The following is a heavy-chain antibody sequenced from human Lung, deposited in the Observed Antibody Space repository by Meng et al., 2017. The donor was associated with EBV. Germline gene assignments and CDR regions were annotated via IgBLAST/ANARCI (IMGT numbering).Heavy chain of an antibody. Sequence: VQVVQSGAEVKGPGASVKLSCKASHDTVTGYGVGWFRQAPGQGLEWMGWISCYNGDTNYAQKLQGRVTMTTDTSTNTAYMDLRGLRSDDTAVYYCARDPSNTSGRYAYFDYWGQGTLVTVSS. J-gene: IGHJ4*02. CDR1: HDTVTGYG. D-gene: IGHD6-19*01. V-gene: IGHV1-18*01. CDR2: ISCYNGDT. CDR3: ARDPSNTSGRYAYFDY.